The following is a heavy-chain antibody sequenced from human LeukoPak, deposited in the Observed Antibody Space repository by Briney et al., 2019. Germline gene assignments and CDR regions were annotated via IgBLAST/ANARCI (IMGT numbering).Heavy chain of an antibody. D-gene: IGHD6-13*01. CDR3: ARHSSWYNAFDI. CDR2: IYYSGST. CDR1: GGSISSYY. Sequence: SETLSLTCTVSGGSISSYYWSWIRQPPGKGLEWIGYIYYSGSTNYNPSLKSRVTISVDTSKNQFSLKLSSVTAADTAVYYCARHSSWYNAFDIWGQGTMVTVSS. J-gene: IGHJ3*02. V-gene: IGHV4-59*08.